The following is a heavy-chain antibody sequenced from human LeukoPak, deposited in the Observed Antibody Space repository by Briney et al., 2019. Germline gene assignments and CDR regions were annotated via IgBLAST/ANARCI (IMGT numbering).Heavy chain of an antibody. J-gene: IGHJ4*02. CDR3: VRSAFLTTEFYFDY. CDR2: INTDGRTT. V-gene: IGHV3-74*01. D-gene: IGHD4-11*01. Sequence: GRSLRLSCAASGFTFDEYAMHWVRLAPGKGLVWVSRINTDGRTTTYADSVKGRFTISRDNAKNTLYLQMNSLRAEDTAVYYCVRSAFLTTEFYFDYWGQGTLVTVSS. CDR1: GFTFDEYA.